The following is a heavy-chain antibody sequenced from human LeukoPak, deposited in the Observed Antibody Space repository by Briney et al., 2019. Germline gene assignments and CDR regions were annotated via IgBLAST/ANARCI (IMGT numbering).Heavy chain of an antibody. V-gene: IGHV3-23*01. CDR3: VRRGDASSGWGDHDF. D-gene: IGHD6-19*01. CDR1: GFTFNRNA. J-gene: IGHJ4*02. CDR2: IGGSGDKT. Sequence: GGSLRLSCAASGFTFNRNAISWVRQAPGKGLEWVSTIGGSGDKTFYADSVKGRFTNSRDNSKNMVHLQMNSLTGEDTALYYCVRRGDASSGWGDHDFWGQGALVTVSS.